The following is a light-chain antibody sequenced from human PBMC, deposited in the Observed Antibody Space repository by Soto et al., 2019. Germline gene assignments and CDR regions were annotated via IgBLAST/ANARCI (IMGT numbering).Light chain of an antibody. J-gene: IGKJ1*01. Sequence: EIVLTQSPGTLSLSPGERATLSCRASQSVSSSYLAWYQQKPGQAPRLLIYGASSRATGIPDRFSGSGSGTDFTLTISRLEPEDFAVYYCQQYGSWTFGQGTKADI. V-gene: IGKV3-20*01. CDR3: QQYGSWT. CDR2: GAS. CDR1: QSVSSSY.